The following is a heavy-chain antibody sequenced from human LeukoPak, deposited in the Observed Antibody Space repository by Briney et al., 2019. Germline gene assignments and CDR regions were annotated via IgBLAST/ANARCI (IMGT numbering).Heavy chain of an antibody. D-gene: IGHD5-24*01. J-gene: IGHJ3*02. CDR2: IYYSGST. CDR1: GVSISSYY. CDR3: ATVYNETDAFDI. Sequence: SETLSLTCTVSGVSISSYYWSWIRQPPGKGLEWIGYIYYSGSTNYNPSLKSRVTISVDTSKNQFSLKLSSVTAADTAVYYCATVYNETDAFDIWGQGTMVTVSS. V-gene: IGHV4-59*01.